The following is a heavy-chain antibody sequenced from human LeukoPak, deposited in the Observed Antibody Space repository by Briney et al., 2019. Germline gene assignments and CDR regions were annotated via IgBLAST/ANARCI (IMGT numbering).Heavy chain of an antibody. Sequence: PGGSLRLSCAASTFTFSSYTMNWVRQAPGTGLEWVSSISSICSYIYYADSLKGRFTVSRDNARKALYLQMNRLRGEDTAVYYCARASDHDWGSYSWDAFDIWGQGTMVTVS. V-gene: IGHV3-21*01. CDR1: TFTFSSYT. CDR3: ARASDHDWGSYSWDAFDI. J-gene: IGHJ3*02. D-gene: IGHD3-16*02. CDR2: ISSICSYI.